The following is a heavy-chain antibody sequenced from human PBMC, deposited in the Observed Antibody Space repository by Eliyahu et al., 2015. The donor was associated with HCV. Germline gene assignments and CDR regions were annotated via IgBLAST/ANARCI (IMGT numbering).Heavy chain of an antibody. V-gene: IGHV3-30*18. CDR3: AKVISGSYYNYFDY. CDR2: ISYDGSNK. Sequence: QVQLVESGGGVVQPGRSLRLSXXXSGFXFXXYGMHWVRQAPGKGLEWVAVISYDGSNKYYADSVKGRFTISRDNSKNTLYLQMNSLRAEDTAVYYCAKVISGSYYNYFDYWGQGTLVTVSS. J-gene: IGHJ4*02. CDR1: GFXFXXYG. D-gene: IGHD1-26*01.